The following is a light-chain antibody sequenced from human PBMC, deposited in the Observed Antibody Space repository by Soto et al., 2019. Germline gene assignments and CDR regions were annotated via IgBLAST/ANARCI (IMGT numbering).Light chain of an antibody. CDR1: QGITAS. Sequence: DIPMTQSPSAMSASLGDRVTITCRASQGITASLAWFQQKPGKAPKRLIYGASTLQSGVPSRFSGSGSGTEFTLTISSLQPEDFATYFCLQYYSHPLTFGGGTEVDIK. CDR2: GAS. V-gene: IGKV1-17*03. CDR3: LQYYSHPLT. J-gene: IGKJ4*01.